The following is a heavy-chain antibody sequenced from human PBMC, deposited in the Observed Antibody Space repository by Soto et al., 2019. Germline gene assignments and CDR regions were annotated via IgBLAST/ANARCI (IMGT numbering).Heavy chain of an antibody. CDR3: AKALPAAAVGPTLFDY. D-gene: IGHD6-13*01. J-gene: IGHJ4*02. Sequence: GGSLRLSCAASGFTVGSYAMSWVRQAPGKGLEWVSGISGSTASTYYAGSVKGRFTISRDNSKNTLYLQMNSLRAEDTAEYYYAKALPAAAVGPTLFDYWGQGTLVTVSS. V-gene: IGHV3-23*01. CDR2: ISGSTAST. CDR1: GFTVGSYA.